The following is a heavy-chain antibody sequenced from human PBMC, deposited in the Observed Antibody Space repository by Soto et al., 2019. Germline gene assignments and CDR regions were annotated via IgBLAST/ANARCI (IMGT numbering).Heavy chain of an antibody. D-gene: IGHD2-2*01. CDR2: LNPKSGGT. CDR1: GFTFSDYY. J-gene: IGHJ6*02. CDR3: ARERYQVLSDGMDV. Sequence: SVKVSCKASGFTFSDYYMHWVREAPGQGLEWMGWLNPKSGGTTYAQKFQGRLTLSRDTSINTAYMELSRLSIDDTALYYCARERYQVLSDGMDVWGQGTTVTVSS. V-gene: IGHV1-2*02.